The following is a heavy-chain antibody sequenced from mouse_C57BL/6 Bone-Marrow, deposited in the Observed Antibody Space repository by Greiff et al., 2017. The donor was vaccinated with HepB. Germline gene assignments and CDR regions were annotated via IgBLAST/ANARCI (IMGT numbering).Heavy chain of an antibody. D-gene: IGHD1-1*01. J-gene: IGHJ2*01. CDR3: ARRITTVGFDY. CDR1: GYTFTSYW. CDR2: IDPSDSYT. Sequence: QVQLQQPGAELVMPGASVKLSCKASGYTFTSYWMHWVKQRPGQGLEWIGEIDPSDSYTNYNQKFKGKSTLTVDKSSSTAYMQLSSLTSEDSAFYYCARRITTVGFDYWGQGTTLTVSS. V-gene: IGHV1-69*01.